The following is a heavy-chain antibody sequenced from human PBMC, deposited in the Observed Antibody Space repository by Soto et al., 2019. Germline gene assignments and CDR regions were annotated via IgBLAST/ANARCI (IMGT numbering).Heavy chain of an antibody. J-gene: IGHJ3*01. CDR3: ASGGWTYDILTGYYL. Sequence: SETLSLTCTVSGGSISSYSWSWIRQPPGKGLQWIGYIYYSGRTNYNPSLKSRLTISVDTSKKQISLKLSSVTAADSAVYYCASGGWTYDILTGYYLWGQGTMVTVSS. D-gene: IGHD3-9*01. CDR1: GGSISSYS. CDR2: IYYSGRT. V-gene: IGHV4-59*01.